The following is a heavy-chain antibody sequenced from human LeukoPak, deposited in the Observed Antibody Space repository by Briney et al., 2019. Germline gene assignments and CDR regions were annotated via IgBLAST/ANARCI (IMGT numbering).Heavy chain of an antibody. CDR3: ARDLLTGTQDAFDI. D-gene: IGHD1-7*01. CDR2: INPNSGGT. J-gene: IGHJ3*02. V-gene: IGHV1-2*02. CDR1: GYTFTGYY. Sequence: ASVKVSCKPSGYTFTGYYMHWVRQAPGQGLEWMGWINPNSGGTNYAQKFQGRVTMTRDTSISTAYMELSRLRSDDTAVYYCARDLLTGTQDAFDIWGQGTMVTVSS.